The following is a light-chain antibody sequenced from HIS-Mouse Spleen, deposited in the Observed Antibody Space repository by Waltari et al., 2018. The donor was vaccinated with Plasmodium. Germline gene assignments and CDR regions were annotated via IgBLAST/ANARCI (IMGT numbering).Light chain of an antibody. J-gene: IGKJ4*01. CDR3: QQRSNWPPLT. CDR2: YAS. CDR1: QSVSRY. V-gene: IGKV3-11*01. Sequence: EIVLTQSPATLSLSPGERATLSCRAHQSVSRYLAWYKKTPGQAHSLIIYYASNRATGIPARFSGSVSRTDFTLTISSLEPEDFAVYYCQQRSNWPPLTFGGGTKVEIK.